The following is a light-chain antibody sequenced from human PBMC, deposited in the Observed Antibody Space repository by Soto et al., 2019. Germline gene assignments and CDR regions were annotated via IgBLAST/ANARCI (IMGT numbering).Light chain of an antibody. CDR1: QFASSF. V-gene: IGKV1-5*01. Sequence: DIQMTQSPSTLSASVGDRVTITGRASQFASSFLGWYQQKPGKVPKLLIFDVSILASGVPSRFSGSGSGTEFTLTISSLQPEDFATYSCQQYYISWSFGQGTKVDNK. CDR3: QQYYISWS. CDR2: DVS. J-gene: IGKJ1*01.